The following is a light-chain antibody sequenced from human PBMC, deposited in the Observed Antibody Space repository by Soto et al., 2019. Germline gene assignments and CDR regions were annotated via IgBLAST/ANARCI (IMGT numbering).Light chain of an antibody. CDR2: DAS. CDR1: QSVSSY. V-gene: IGKV3-20*01. J-gene: IGKJ2*01. CDR3: QQYGTSPYT. Sequence: EIGLKQSPATLSLSPGERATLSCRASQSVSSYLAWYQQKPGQAPRLLIYDASNRATGIPDRFSGSGSGTEFTLTISRLEPEDFAVYYCQQYGTSPYTFGQVTKVDIK.